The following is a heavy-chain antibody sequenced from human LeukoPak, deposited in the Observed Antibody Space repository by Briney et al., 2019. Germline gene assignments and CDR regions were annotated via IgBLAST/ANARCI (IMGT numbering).Heavy chain of an antibody. CDR3: AREADYYDILTGYYKGLDY. Sequence: PSETLSLTCTVSGGSISSYYWSWIRQPAGKRLEWIGRIYTSGSSNYNPSLKSRVTMSVDTSKNQFSLKLSSVTAADTAVYYCAREADYYDILTGYYKGLDYWGQGTLVTVSS. CDR1: GGSISSYY. J-gene: IGHJ4*02. D-gene: IGHD3-9*01. CDR2: IYTSGSS. V-gene: IGHV4-4*07.